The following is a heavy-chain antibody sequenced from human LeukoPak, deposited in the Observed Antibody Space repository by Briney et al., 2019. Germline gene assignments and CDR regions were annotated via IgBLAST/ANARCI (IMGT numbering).Heavy chain of an antibody. J-gene: IGHJ3*02. Sequence: PSETLSLTCTVSGGSISSYYWSWIRHPPGEGLEWVGYIYYSGSTNYNPSLKSRVTISVDTSKNQFSLKLSSVTAADTAVYYCARGGFRGYYDSSGYSAFDIRGQGTMVTVSS. CDR2: IYYSGST. CDR3: ARGGFRGYYDSSGYSAFDI. V-gene: IGHV4-59*01. D-gene: IGHD3-22*01. CDR1: GGSISSYY.